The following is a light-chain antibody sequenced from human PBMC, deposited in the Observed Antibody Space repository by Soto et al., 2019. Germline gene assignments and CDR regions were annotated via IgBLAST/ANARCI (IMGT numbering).Light chain of an antibody. Sequence: DIVMTQSPLSLPVTPGEPASISCRSSQSLLYSNGYNYLDWYLQKPGQSPQLLIYLGSNRASGVPDRFRGSGSGRDFTLKISRVEAEDVGVYYCMQALQTSYTFGQGTKLEIK. CDR3: MQALQTSYT. CDR2: LGS. J-gene: IGKJ2*01. V-gene: IGKV2-28*01. CDR1: QSLLYSNGYNY.